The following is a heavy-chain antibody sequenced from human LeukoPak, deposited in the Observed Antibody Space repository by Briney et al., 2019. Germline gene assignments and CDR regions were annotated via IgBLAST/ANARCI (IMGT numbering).Heavy chain of an antibody. J-gene: IGHJ5*02. CDR3: TKPFCVVPSS. D-gene: IGHD3-16*02. V-gene: IGHV3-15*01. CDR1: GFTFNNAA. CDR2: IRSKTDGGTT. Sequence: GGSLRLSCAASGFTFNNAAMNWVRQAPGKGLEWVGRIRSKTDGGTTDYAAPVKGRFTISRDDSKNTLYLQMNSLKIEDTAMYYCTKPFCVVPSSWGQGTLVTVSS.